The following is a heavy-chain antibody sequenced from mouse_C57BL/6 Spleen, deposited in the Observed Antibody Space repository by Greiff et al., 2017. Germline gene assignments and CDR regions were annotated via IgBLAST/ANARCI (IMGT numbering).Heavy chain of an antibody. Sequence: QVQLQQSGAELVKPGASVTISCKASGYAFSSYWMNWVKQRPGKGLEWIGQIYPGDGDTNYNGKFQGKATLTADKSTSTAYMQLSSLTSEDSAVYFWARDGRNYGGGMEYWGQVTSVTGSS. J-gene: IGHJ4*01. V-gene: IGHV1-80*01. D-gene: IGHD1-1*01. CDR2: IYPGDGDT. CDR3: ARDGRNYGGGMEY. CDR1: GYAFSSYW.